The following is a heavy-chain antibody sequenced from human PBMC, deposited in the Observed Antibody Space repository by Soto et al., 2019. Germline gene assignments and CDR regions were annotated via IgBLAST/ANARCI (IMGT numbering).Heavy chain of an antibody. D-gene: IGHD2-21*01. CDR1: GFTVSSNY. CDR3: ARDPDVVVPDVDAFDI. CDR2: IYSGGST. Sequence: EVQLVESGGGLVQPGGSLRLSCAASGFTVSSNYMSWVRQAPGKGLEWVSVIYSGGSTYYADSVKGRFTISRDNSKNTLYLQMNSLRAEDTAVYYCARDPDVVVPDVDAFDIWGQGTMVTVSS. J-gene: IGHJ3*02. V-gene: IGHV3-66*01.